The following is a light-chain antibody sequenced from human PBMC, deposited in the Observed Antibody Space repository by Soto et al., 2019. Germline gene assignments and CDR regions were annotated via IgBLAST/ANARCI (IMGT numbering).Light chain of an antibody. V-gene: IGKV3-20*01. Sequence: EIVLTHSPSTLSLSPGESSTLSCRTSQSVSSNSLAWHQQKPGQAPRLLMYAASSRAAGIPERFSGSGSGTDFTLTISRLEPEDFAVYYCQQHGSWGITFGPGTKVDIK. CDR3: QQHGSWGIT. J-gene: IGKJ3*01. CDR2: AAS. CDR1: QSVSSNS.